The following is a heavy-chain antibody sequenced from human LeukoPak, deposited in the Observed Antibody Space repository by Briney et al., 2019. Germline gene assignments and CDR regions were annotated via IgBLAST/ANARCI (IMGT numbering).Heavy chain of an antibody. Sequence: GGSLRLSCAASGFTFDDYAMHWVRQAPGKGLEWVSGITWNRGNIDYADSVKGRFTISRDNAKNSLYLQMNSLRTEDTALYYCAKLVDSNWSGGFDYWGQGTLVTVSS. J-gene: IGHJ4*02. D-gene: IGHD6-13*01. V-gene: IGHV3-9*01. CDR2: ITWNRGNI. CDR3: AKLVDSNWSGGFDY. CDR1: GFTFDDYA.